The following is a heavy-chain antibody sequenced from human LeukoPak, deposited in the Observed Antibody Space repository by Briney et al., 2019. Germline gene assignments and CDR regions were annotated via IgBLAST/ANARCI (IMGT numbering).Heavy chain of an antibody. Sequence: GGSLRLSCAASGFTFSSYDMHWVRHLTGKGLEWVSAIGTVGDTYYPDSVKGRFTVSRENAKNSLYFQMNSLRAGDTAVYYCARGRLSGSGSYLWYFDLWGRGTLVTVSS. V-gene: IGHV3-13*01. CDR3: ARGRLSGSGSYLWYFDL. CDR2: IGTVGDT. CDR1: GFTFSSYD. J-gene: IGHJ2*01. D-gene: IGHD3-10*01.